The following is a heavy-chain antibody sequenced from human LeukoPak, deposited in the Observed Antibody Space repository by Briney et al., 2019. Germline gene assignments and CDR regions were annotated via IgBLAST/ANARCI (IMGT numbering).Heavy chain of an antibody. D-gene: IGHD1-14*01. CDR3: ARARIDY. CDR1: GFTFSSFD. CDR2: ISTSSRYI. J-gene: IGHJ4*02. V-gene: IGHV3-21*01. Sequence: GGSLRLSCAASGFTFSSFDMNWVRQAPGKGLEWVSSISTSSRYIYYRDSVKGRFTISRDDAKNSLYLQMNSLRVEDTAVYYCARARIDYWGQGTLVTVSS.